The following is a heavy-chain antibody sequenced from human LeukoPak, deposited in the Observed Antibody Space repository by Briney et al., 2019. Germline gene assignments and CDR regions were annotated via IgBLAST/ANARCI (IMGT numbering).Heavy chain of an antibody. CDR2: IWYDGNTK. Sequence: AGRSLRLSCAASGFSFSTYGMHWVRQAPGKGLEWVAAIWYDGNTKYYADSVKGRFTISRDKSKNTLYLRMNSLKPEDTAVYYCARGEAFHYDSSGYPDYWGQGTLVTVSS. D-gene: IGHD3-22*01. V-gene: IGHV3-33*01. CDR1: GFSFSTYG. CDR3: ARGEAFHYDSSGYPDY. J-gene: IGHJ4*02.